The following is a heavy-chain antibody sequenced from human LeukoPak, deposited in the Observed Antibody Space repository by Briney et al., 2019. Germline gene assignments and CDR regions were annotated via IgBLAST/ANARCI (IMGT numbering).Heavy chain of an antibody. V-gene: IGHV3-21*01. Sequence: GGSLRLSCAASGFTFSSYSMNWVRQAPGKGLEGVSSISSSSSYIYYADSVKGRFTISRDNAKNSVYLQMDSLRPEDTAVYHCARDLAGPPQEAFDIWGQGTMVTVSS. CDR2: ISSSSSYI. CDR1: GFTFSSYS. CDR3: ARDLAGPPQEAFDI. J-gene: IGHJ3*02.